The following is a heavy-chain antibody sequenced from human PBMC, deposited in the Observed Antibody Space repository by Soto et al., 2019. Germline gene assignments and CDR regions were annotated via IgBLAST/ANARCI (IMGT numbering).Heavy chain of an antibody. CDR1: GFSLSNARMG. D-gene: IGHD3-3*01. V-gene: IGHV2-26*01. CDR3: ARKAGYDFWSGHPYDY. Sequence: SGPTLVNPTETLTLTCTVSGFSLSNARMGVSWIRQPPGKALEWLAHIFSNDEKSYSTSLKSRLTISKDTSKSQAVLTMTNMDPVDTATYYCARKAGYDFWSGHPYDYWGQGTLVTVSS. J-gene: IGHJ4*02. CDR2: IFSNDEK.